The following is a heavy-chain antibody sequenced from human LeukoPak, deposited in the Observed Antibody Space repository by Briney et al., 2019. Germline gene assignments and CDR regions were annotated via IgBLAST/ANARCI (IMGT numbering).Heavy chain of an antibody. D-gene: IGHD6-13*01. CDR1: GGSFSGYY. CDR3: ARGGSSWYRAKVNWFDP. V-gene: IGHV4-34*01. J-gene: IGHJ5*02. Sequence: SETLSLTCAVYGGSFSGYYWGWIRQPPGKGLEWIGGINHSGSTNYNPSLKSRVTISVDTSKNQFSLKLSSVTAADTAVYYCARGGSSWYRAKVNWFDPWGQGTLVTVSS. CDR2: INHSGST.